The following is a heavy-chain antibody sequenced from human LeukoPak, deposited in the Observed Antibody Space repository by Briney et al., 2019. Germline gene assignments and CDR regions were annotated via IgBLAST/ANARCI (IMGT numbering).Heavy chain of an antibody. CDR2: ISAYNGNT. Sequence: ASVKVSCKASGYTFTSYGISWVRQAPGQGLEWMGWISAYNGNTNYAQKLQGRVTMTTDTSTSTAYMELWSLRSDDTAVYYCARAYYDILTGYSPFDYWGQGTLVTVSS. CDR3: ARAYYDILTGYSPFDY. CDR1: GYTFTSYG. V-gene: IGHV1-18*04. D-gene: IGHD3-9*01. J-gene: IGHJ4*02.